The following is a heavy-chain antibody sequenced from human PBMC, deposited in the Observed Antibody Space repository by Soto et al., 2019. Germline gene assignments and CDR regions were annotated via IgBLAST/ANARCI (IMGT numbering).Heavy chain of an antibody. J-gene: IGHJ4*02. CDR1: GFTFSHYW. CDR3: ARCCSEVDY. D-gene: IGHD2-15*01. Sequence: EVQLVESGGDLVQPGGSLRLSCAVSGFTFSHYWMTWVRQAPGKGLEWVANIKEDGTEENYVDSVKGRFTISRDNAKNSLYLQMNIPRPEDTAVYYCARCCSEVDYWGQGTLVVVSS. CDR2: IKEDGTEE. V-gene: IGHV3-7*01.